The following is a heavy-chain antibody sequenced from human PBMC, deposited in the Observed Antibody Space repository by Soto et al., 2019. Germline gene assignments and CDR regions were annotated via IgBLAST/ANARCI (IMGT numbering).Heavy chain of an antibody. CDR2: GNWNGGST. J-gene: IGHJ4*02. Sequence: EVQLVESGGGVLRPGGSLRLSCAASGFTFDDYGMSWARQAPGKGLEWVCGGNWNGGSTGYADSVKGRVTISRDNAKNSLYRHMNSLRAEDTAFYYCVRGASLNFDYWGQGTLVTVSS. CDR3: VRGASLNFDY. D-gene: IGHD1-26*01. CDR1: GFTFDDYG. V-gene: IGHV3-20*04.